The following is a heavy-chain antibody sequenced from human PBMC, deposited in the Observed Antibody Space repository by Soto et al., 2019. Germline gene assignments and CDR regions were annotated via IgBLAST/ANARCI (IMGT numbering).Heavy chain of an antibody. D-gene: IGHD6-6*01. CDR3: AGGRDGDY. Sequence: QVHLVQSGAEVKKPGASVKVSCKGSGYAFTTYGITWVRQAPGQGLEWMGWISAHNGNTNYAQKLQGRVTVTRDTSTSTAYMELRSLRSDGTAVYYCAGGRDGDYWGQGALVTVSS. V-gene: IGHV1-18*01. CDR2: ISAHNGNT. J-gene: IGHJ4*02. CDR1: GYAFTTYG.